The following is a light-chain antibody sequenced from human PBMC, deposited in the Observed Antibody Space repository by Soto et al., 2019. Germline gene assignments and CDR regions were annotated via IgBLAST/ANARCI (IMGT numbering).Light chain of an antibody. V-gene: IGLV1-44*01. CDR3: AAWDDSLNACV. CDR2: NNH. Sequence: QSVLTQAPSASGTPGQRVTISCSGSSSNIGSKTVNWYQQLPGMAPKLLIFNNHQRPSGVPDRFSGSKSGTSASLAISGLQSEDEADYYCAAWDDSLNACVFGTGPKLTVL. J-gene: IGLJ1*01. CDR1: SSNIGSKT.